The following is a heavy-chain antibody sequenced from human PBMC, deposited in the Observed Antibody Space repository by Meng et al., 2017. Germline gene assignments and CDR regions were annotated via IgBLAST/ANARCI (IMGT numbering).Heavy chain of an antibody. CDR1: GYTFTSYD. Sequence: ASVKVSCKASGYTFTSYDINWVRQATGQGLEWMGWMNPNSGNTGYAQKFQGRVTITRNTSISTAYMELSSLRSEDTAVYYCARGFRAVAGLAWSFYYYGMDVWGQGTTVTFSS. CDR2: MNPNSGNT. D-gene: IGHD6-19*01. J-gene: IGHJ6*01. CDR3: ARGFRAVAGLAWSFYYYGMDV. V-gene: IGHV1-8*03.